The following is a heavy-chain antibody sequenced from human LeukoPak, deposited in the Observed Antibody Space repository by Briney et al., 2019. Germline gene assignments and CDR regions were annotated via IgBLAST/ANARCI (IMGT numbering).Heavy chain of an antibody. CDR1: GFTFSSYG. CDR3: ALWFGA. CDR2: IRYDGSNK. V-gene: IGHV3-30*02. Sequence: GGSLRLACAASGFTFSSYGMHWVRQAPGKGLEWVAFIRYDGSNKYYADSVKGRFTISRDNAKNSLYLQMNSLRAEDTAVYYCALWFGALGQGTLVTVSS. J-gene: IGHJ5*02.